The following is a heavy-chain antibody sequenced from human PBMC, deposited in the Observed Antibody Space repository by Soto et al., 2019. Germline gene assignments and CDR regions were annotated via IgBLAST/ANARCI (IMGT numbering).Heavy chain of an antibody. CDR3: ARGWNGYSSSSDAFDI. CDR1: GYTFTSYG. V-gene: IGHV1-18*01. Sequence: ASVKVSCKASGYTFTSYGISWVRQAPGQGLEWMGWISAYNGNTNYAQKLQGRVTVTTDTSTSTAYMELRSLRSDDTAVYYCARGWNGYSSSSDAFDIWGQWTMVTVSS. CDR2: ISAYNGNT. D-gene: IGHD6-6*01. J-gene: IGHJ3*02.